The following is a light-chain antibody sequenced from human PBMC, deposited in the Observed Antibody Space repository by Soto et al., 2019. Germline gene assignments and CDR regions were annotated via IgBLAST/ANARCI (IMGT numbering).Light chain of an antibody. Sequence: DIQMTQSPSSLSASVGDRVTITCRASQGISNNLAFYQQKPGKVPNLLIYAASTLQSGVPSRFSGSGSGTDFTLTISSLQPEDVATYYGQKYNSVAITFGRGTRREIK. CDR2: AAS. V-gene: IGKV1-27*01. CDR3: QKYNSVAIT. CDR1: QGISNN. J-gene: IGKJ5*01.